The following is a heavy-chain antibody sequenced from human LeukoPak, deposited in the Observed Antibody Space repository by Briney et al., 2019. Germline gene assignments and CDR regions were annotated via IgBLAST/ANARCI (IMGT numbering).Heavy chain of an antibody. CDR2: IYYSGST. CDR1: GGSISTGGYY. D-gene: IGHD3-22*01. V-gene: IGHV4-31*03. J-gene: IGHJ4*02. CDR3: GGGGYYDSSGTALSW. Sequence: SETLSLTCTVSGGSISTGGYYWSWIRQHPGKGLEWIGYIYYSGSTYYNPSLKSRVTISVDTSKNQFSLKLSSVTAADTAVYYGGGGGYYDSSGTALSWWGQGTLVTVSS.